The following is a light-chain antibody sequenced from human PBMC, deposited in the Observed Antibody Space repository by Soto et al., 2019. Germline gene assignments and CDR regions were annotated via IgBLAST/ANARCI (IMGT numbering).Light chain of an antibody. V-gene: IGKV1-12*01. Sequence: DIQMTQSPSSVSASVGDRVTITYRASQAIISLLAWYQQKPGKAPSLLIHTASSLQSGVPSRFSGSRSGTDFTLTISSLQPEDFATYYCQQANSFPLTFGGGTKVEIK. J-gene: IGKJ4*01. CDR3: QQANSFPLT. CDR1: QAIISL. CDR2: TAS.